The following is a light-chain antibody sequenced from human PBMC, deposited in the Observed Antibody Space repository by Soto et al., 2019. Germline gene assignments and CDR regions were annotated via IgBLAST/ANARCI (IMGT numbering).Light chain of an antibody. CDR3: QQYGSSPRALT. CDR1: QSVSSSY. J-gene: IGKJ4*01. V-gene: IGKV3-20*01. Sequence: IVLTQSPGTLSLSPGERATLSCRAIQSVSSSYLAWYQQKPGQAPRLLIYGASSRATGIPDRFSGSGSGTDFTLTISRLEPEDFAVYYCQQYGSSPRALTFGGGTKVDIK. CDR2: GAS.